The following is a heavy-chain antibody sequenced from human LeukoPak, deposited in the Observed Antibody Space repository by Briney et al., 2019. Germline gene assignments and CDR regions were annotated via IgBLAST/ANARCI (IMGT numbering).Heavy chain of an antibody. J-gene: IGHJ4*02. CDR3: ARGSIVEWLSPFDY. D-gene: IGHD3-3*01. CDR2: ISAYNGNT. CDR1: GYTFTSYG. Sequence: ASVKVSCKASGYTFTSYGISWVRQAPGQGLEWMGWISAYNGNTDYAQKLQGRVTMTTDTSTSTAYMELRSLRSDDTAVYYCARGSIVEWLSPFDYWGQGTLVSVSS. V-gene: IGHV1-18*01.